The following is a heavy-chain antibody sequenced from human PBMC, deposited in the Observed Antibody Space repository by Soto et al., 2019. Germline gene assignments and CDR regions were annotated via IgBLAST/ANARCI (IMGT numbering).Heavy chain of an antibody. CDR3: AKSPGRLYFDY. Sequence: GGSLRLSCAASGFTFSTYAMSWVRQAPGKGLEWVSAISGTGGTTYYADSVKGRFTIYRDNSKNTLYLQMNSLRAEDTAVYYCAKSPGRLYFDYWGQGTLVTVSS. CDR2: ISGTGGTT. CDR1: GFTFSTYA. V-gene: IGHV3-23*01. J-gene: IGHJ4*02.